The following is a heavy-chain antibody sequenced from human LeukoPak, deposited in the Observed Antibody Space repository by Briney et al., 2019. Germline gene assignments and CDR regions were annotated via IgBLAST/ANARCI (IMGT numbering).Heavy chain of an antibody. CDR3: ARAGILVAGTDWYFDL. CDR1: GFTFSTYS. D-gene: IGHD6-19*01. CDR2: ISSGGNYI. J-gene: IGHJ2*01. V-gene: IGHV3-21*01. Sequence: GGSLRPSCAASGFTFSTYSMNWVRQAPGKGLEWVSSISSGGNYIYYADSMKGRFTISRDNAKNSLYLQMNSLRAEETAVYYCARAGILVAGTDWYFDLWGRGTLVTVSS.